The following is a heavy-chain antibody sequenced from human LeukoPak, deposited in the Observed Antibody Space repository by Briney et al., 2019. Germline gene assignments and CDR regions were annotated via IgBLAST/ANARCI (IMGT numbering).Heavy chain of an antibody. Sequence: GGSLRLSCAASGFTFSSYGMHWVRQAPGKGLEWVAFIRYDGSNKYYADSVKGRFTISRDNSKNTLYLQMNSLRAEDTAVYYCAKDLTPGYCSGGSCPTLDYWGQGTLVTVSS. CDR3: AKDLTPGYCSGGSCPTLDY. J-gene: IGHJ4*02. D-gene: IGHD2-15*01. V-gene: IGHV3-30*02. CDR2: IRYDGSNK. CDR1: GFTFSSYG.